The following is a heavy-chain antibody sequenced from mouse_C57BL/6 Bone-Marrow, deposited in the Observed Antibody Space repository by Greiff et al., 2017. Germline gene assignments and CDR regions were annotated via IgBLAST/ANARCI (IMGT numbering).Heavy chain of an antibody. Sequence: QVQLQQPGAELVKPGASVKMSCKASGYTFTSYWITWVKQRPGQGLEWIGDIYPGSGSTNYNEKFKSKATLTVDTSSSTAYLQLSSLTSEDSAVYNCARIYYGNYVFDYWGQGTTLTVSS. J-gene: IGHJ2*01. V-gene: IGHV1-55*01. D-gene: IGHD2-1*01. CDR3: ARIYYGNYVFDY. CDR2: IYPGSGST. CDR1: GYTFTSYW.